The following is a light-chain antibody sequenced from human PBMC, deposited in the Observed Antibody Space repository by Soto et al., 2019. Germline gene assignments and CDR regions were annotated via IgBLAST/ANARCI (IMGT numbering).Light chain of an antibody. Sequence: DTQMTQSPSSVSASVGDSVTITCRASQGIDNWLAWYQQKPGKAPKLLIYAASRLQSGVPSRFGGSGSGTDFTLTISSLQPEDFATYYCQQANSFPWTFGQGTKVEIK. V-gene: IGKV1-12*02. J-gene: IGKJ1*01. CDR2: AAS. CDR3: QQANSFPWT. CDR1: QGIDNW.